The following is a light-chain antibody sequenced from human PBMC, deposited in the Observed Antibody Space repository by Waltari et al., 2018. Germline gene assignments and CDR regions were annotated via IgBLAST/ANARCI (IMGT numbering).Light chain of an antibody. J-gene: IGLJ3*02. CDR3: VTWDDSLNGWV. CDR2: NNY. Sequence: QSVVTQSPSASGAPGQRVTISCSGRHSHIGSTTVDWDQQLPGTAPKLLIFNNYQRPSGVPDRFSASKSGTSASLAISGLQSEDEAEYYCVTWDDSLNGWVFGGGTKLAVV. V-gene: IGLV1-44*01. CDR1: HSHIGSTT.